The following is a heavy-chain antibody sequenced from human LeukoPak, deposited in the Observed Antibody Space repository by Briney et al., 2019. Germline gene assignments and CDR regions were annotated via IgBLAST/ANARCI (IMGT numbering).Heavy chain of an antibody. V-gene: IGHV4-31*03. CDR1: GGSISSGGYY. CDR3: ARDLYDSSGYYYDDAFDI. D-gene: IGHD3-22*01. J-gene: IGHJ3*02. Sequence: SETLSLTCTVSGGSISSGGYYWSWIRQHPGKGLEWIGYIYYSGSTYYNPSLKSRVTISVDTSKNQFSLKLSSVTAADTAVYYCARDLYDSSGYYYDDAFDIWGQGTMVTVSS. CDR2: IYYSGST.